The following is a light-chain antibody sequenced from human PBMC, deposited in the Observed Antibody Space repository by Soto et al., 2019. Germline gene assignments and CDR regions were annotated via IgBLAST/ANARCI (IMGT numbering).Light chain of an antibody. CDR3: MQALQTPPT. V-gene: IGKV2-28*01. J-gene: IGKJ1*01. Sequence: IVVTQSPLSLPVTPGESASISCRSNQSLLHVNGYSYLDRYLQRPGQSPQLLIYLGSNRASGVPDRFSGGGSGTDFTLIVSRVEAEDVGVYYCMQALQTPPTFGQGTKVEIK. CDR1: QSLLHVNGYSY. CDR2: LGS.